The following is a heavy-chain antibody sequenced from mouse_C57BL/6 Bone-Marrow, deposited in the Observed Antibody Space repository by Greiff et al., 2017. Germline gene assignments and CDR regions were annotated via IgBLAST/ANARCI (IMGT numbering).Heavy chain of an antibody. CDR3: AKRGEIYYYCRSSNWYFDV. Sequence: VQLQQSGPGLVQPSQSLSITCTVSGFSLTSYGVHWVRQSLGKGLEWLGVIWRGGSTDYTAAFMSRRSITKDTPQSQVFLNTTGMQVATTSIYICAKRGEIYYYCRSSNWYFDVWGTGTTVTVSS. V-gene: IGHV2-5*01. D-gene: IGHD1-1*01. CDR2: IWRGGST. J-gene: IGHJ1*03. CDR1: GFSLTSYG.